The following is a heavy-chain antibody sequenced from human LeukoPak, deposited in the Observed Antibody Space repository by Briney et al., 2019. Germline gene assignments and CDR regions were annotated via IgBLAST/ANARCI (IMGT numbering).Heavy chain of an antibody. CDR3: ARDNGGPDDY. J-gene: IGHJ4*02. CDR1: GFTFSTYS. D-gene: IGHD2-8*01. CDR2: ISSSSSYI. Sequence: GGTLRLSCAASGFTFSTYSMNWVRQAPGKGLEWVSSISSSSSYIYYADSVKGRFAISRDNAKNSLYLQMNSLRAEDTAEYYCARDNGGPDDYWGQGTLVTVSS. V-gene: IGHV3-21*01.